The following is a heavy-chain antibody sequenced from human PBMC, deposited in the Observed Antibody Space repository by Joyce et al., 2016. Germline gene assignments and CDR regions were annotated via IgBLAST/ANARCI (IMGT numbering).Heavy chain of an antibody. CDR3: TRGSGTGWFDP. V-gene: IGHV3-7*03. D-gene: IGHD6-13*01. CDR1: GFSFRYFW. CDR2: INEDGSEK. Sequence: EVYLVESGGGLVQPGGSLRLSCAASGFSFRYFWMGWVRQAPGKGLEWVAQINEDGSEKNYMDSLRGRFTISRDNAKNSVDLQINSLRVEDTAVYYCTRGSGTGWFDPWGQGTLVTVSS. J-gene: IGHJ5*02.